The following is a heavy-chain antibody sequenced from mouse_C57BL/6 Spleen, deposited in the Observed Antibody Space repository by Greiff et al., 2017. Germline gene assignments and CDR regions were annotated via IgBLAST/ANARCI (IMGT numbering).Heavy chain of an antibody. J-gene: IGHJ3*01. V-gene: IGHV1-61*01. CDR3: AREGEILGFAD. CDR1: GYTFTSYW. CDR2: IYPSDSET. Sequence: VQLQQPGAELVRPGSSVKLSCKASGYTFTSYWMAWVKQRPGQGLEWIGNIYPSDSETHYNQKFKDKATLTVDKSSSTAYMQLSSLTSEDSAVFYWAREGEILGFADWGQGTLVTVS.